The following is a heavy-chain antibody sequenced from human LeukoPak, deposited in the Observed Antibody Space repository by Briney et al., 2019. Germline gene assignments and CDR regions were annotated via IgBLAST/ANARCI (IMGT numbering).Heavy chain of an antibody. Sequence: GGSLRLSCAASGFTIRSYWMHWVRQTPGKGLVWVSRINVDGSSTSYADSVKGRFTISRDNAKNTLYLQMNSLRAEDTAVYYCARAPRPYGAGYMDVWGKGTTVTISS. CDR3: ARAPRPYGAGYMDV. V-gene: IGHV3-74*01. D-gene: IGHD4-17*01. CDR2: INVDGSST. CDR1: GFTIRSYW. J-gene: IGHJ6*03.